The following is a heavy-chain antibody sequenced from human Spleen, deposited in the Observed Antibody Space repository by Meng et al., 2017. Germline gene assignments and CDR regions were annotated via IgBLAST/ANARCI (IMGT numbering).Heavy chain of an antibody. J-gene: IGHJ3*02. CDR1: GYTFTNYD. D-gene: IGHD6-13*01. CDR2: MNPNSGNT. V-gene: IGHV1-8*01. CDR3: ARYLTSSWYAFDI. Sequence: ASVKVSCKASGYTFTNYDINWVRQATGQGLEWMGWMNPNSGNTGYAQKFQGRVTMTRDTSISTIYMELSSLRPDDTAVYYCARYLTSSWYAFDIWGQGIMVTVSS.